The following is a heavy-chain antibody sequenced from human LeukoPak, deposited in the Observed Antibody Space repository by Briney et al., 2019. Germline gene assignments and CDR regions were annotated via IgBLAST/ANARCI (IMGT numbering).Heavy chain of an antibody. CDR3: AREVDAGTYYYYYMDV. V-gene: IGHV3-20*04. CDR2: INWNGGST. D-gene: IGHD6-13*01. CDR1: GFTFDNYG. J-gene: IGHJ6*03. Sequence: GGSLRLSCAASGFTFDNYGMNWVRQAPGKGLEWVSGINWNGGSTGYADSVKGRFTISRDNAKNSLYLQMNSLRAEDTALYYCAREVDAGTYYYYYMDVWGKGTTVTVSS.